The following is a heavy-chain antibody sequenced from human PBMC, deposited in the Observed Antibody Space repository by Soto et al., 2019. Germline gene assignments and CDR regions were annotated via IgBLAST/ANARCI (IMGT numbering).Heavy chain of an antibody. J-gene: IGHJ5*02. V-gene: IGHV5-51*01. CDR1: GYNLATYW. CDR2: IYPGDSDS. D-gene: IGHD4-17*01. CDR3: ARHGFYGDFASNYFDP. Sequence: VESLKISCEGFGYNLATYWIAWVRQMPGKGLEYMGIIYPGDSDSRYSPSFQGQVTFSADKSISTAYLQWSSLKASDTAMYYCARHGFYGDFASNYFDPWGQGTLVTVSS.